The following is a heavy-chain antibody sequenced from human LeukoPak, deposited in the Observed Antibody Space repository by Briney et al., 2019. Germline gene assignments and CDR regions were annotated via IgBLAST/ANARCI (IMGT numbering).Heavy chain of an antibody. CDR1: GGSISSGGYY. Sequence: SQTLSLTCTVSGGSISSGGYYWSWIRQHPGKGLEWIGYIYYSGSTYYNPSLKSRVTISVDTSKNQFSLKLSSVTAADTAVYYCARPFSGTYGSGIGVLFDSWGQGTLVTVSS. D-gene: IGHD3-10*01. CDR2: IYYSGST. V-gene: IGHV4-31*03. J-gene: IGHJ4*02. CDR3: ARPFSGTYGSGIGVLFDS.